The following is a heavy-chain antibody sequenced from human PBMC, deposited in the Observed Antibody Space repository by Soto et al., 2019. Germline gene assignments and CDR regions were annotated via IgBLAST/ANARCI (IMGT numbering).Heavy chain of an antibody. Sequence: EVHLVASGGGLVKPGGSLRLSCVASGFTFTANSMNWVRRAPGKGLEWASSISSSGSFMDYADSVKGRFTVSRDKAKNSLYLQMNDLKVEDTALYYSARSPPHGGNSTWDADYWGQEVQVTVSS. CDR3: ARSPPHGGNSTWDADY. J-gene: IGHJ4*02. CDR2: ISSSGSFM. V-gene: IGHV3-21*01. CDR1: GFTFTANS. D-gene: IGHD1-26*01.